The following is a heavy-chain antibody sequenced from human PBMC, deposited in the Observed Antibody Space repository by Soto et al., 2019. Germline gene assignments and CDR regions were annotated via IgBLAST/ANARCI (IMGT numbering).Heavy chain of an antibody. Sequence: ASVKVSCKASGYTFTGYYMHGVRQAPAQGLEWMGWINPNSGGTNYEQNLQGRVTMTSETSIRTAYVDVGRLSSYDTAGYYCGRNPAYASSDYYNDYWGPGTMVTVSS. V-gene: IGHV1-2*02. D-gene: IGHD3-22*01. CDR3: GRNPAYASSDYYNDY. CDR2: INPNSGGT. J-gene: IGHJ4*01. CDR1: GYTFTGYY.